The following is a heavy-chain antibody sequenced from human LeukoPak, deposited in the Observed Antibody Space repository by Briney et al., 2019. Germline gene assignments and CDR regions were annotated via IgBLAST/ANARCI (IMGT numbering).Heavy chain of an antibody. D-gene: IGHD3-3*01. J-gene: IGHJ3*02. CDR2: IYTSGST. V-gene: IGHV4-61*02. Sequence: SETLSLTCTVSGGSISSASYYWSWIRQPAGKGLEWIGRIYTSGSTNYNPSLKSRVTLSVDTSRNQFSLKLNSVTAADTAVYYCTRLRWSPADAFEIWGQGTLVIVSS. CDR3: TRLRWSPADAFEI. CDR1: GGSISSASYY.